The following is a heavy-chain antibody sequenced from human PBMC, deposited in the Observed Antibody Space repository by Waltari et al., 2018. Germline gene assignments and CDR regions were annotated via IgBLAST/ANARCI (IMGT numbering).Heavy chain of an antibody. J-gene: IGHJ6*04. CDR3: ASGKMGHPMDV. D-gene: IGHD3-16*01. CDR2: IYTSGST. CDR1: GGSISSGSYY. Sequence: QVQLQESGPGLVKPSQTLSLTCTVSGGSISSGSYYWSWIRQPAGKGLEWIGRIYTSGSTNYHPSLKSRVTISVDTSKNQFSLKLSSVTAADTAVYYCASGKMGHPMDVWGKGTTVTVSS. V-gene: IGHV4-61*02.